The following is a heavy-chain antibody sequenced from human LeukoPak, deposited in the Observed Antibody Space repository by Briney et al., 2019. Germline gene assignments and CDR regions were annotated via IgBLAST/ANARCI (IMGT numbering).Heavy chain of an antibody. Sequence: PSETLSLTCTVSGGSISSYYWSWIRQPPGKGLEWIGHIYTSGSTNYNPSLKSRVTISVDTSKNQFSLKVSSVTAADTAVYYCARTYSSSSHFDYWGQGTLVTVSS. CDR1: GGSISSYY. V-gene: IGHV4-4*09. D-gene: IGHD6-6*01. CDR2: IYTSGST. J-gene: IGHJ4*02. CDR3: ARTYSSSSHFDY.